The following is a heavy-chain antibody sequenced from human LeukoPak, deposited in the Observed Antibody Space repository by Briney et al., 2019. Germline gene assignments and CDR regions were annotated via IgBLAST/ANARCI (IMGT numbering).Heavy chain of an antibody. CDR1: GFTFSYYA. CDR2: ISGSGYST. CDR3: AKDYGDYAYYFHD. J-gene: IGHJ4*02. D-gene: IGHD4-17*01. V-gene: IGHV3-23*01. Sequence: PGGSLRLSCAASGFTFSYYAMNWVRQAPGKGLEWVSVISGSGYSTYYADSVKGRFTISRDNSKNTLYLQTNSLRAGDTAVYYCAKDYGDYAYYFHDWGQGTLVTVSS.